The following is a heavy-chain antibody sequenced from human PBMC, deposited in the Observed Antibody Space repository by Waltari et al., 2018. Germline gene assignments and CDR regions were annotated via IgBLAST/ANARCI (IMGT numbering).Heavy chain of an antibody. Sequence: QVQLVQSGAEVKKPGASVKVSCKASGYTFTSYAMHWVRQAPGQRLEWMGWINAGNGNTKYSQKFQGRVTITRDTSASTAYMELSSLRSEDTAVYYCARRIDSSSWYHYYGMDVWCQGTTVTVSS. D-gene: IGHD6-13*01. CDR1: GYTFTSYA. V-gene: IGHV1-3*01. CDR2: INAGNGNT. CDR3: ARRIDSSSWYHYYGMDV. J-gene: IGHJ6*02.